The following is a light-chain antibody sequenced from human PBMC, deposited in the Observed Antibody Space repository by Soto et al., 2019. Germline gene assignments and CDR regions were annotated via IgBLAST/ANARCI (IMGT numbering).Light chain of an antibody. Sequence: IQMTQAPACLAASVGGRVTITCRASQGISTYLNWYQQKPGKAPKLLIYAASSLQSGVPSRFSGSESETDFTLTISSLQPEDFANYSCQQSYSTTWTFAQGTKVDIK. CDR3: QQSYSTTWT. CDR1: QGISTY. J-gene: IGKJ1*01. V-gene: IGKV1-39*01. CDR2: AAS.